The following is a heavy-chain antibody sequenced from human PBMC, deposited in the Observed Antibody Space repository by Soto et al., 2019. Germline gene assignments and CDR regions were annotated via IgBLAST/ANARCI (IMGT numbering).Heavy chain of an antibody. CDR1: GGSFSGYY. V-gene: IGHV4-34*01. Sequence: SETLSLTCAVYGGSFSGYYWSWIRQPPGKGLEWIGEINHSGSTNYNPSLKSRVTLSVDTSKNQFSLKLSSVTAADTAVYYCARVTGTKGAFDIWGQGTMVTVSS. CDR2: INHSGST. D-gene: IGHD1-7*01. J-gene: IGHJ3*02. CDR3: ARVTGTKGAFDI.